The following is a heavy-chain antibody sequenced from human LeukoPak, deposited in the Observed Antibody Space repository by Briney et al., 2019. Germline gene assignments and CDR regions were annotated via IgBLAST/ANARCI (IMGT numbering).Heavy chain of an antibody. CDR1: GLTFSNYA. V-gene: IGHV3-23*01. CDR3: AKARGDRSSCGMDV. J-gene: IGHJ6*02. Sequence: GGSLRLSCAASGLTFSNYAMSWVRQAPGKGLEWVSAISGSGGGTYYAESVKGRFTISRDNSGDTLFLQMNSLRAEDTALYYCAKARGDRSSCGMDVWGQGTTVTVSS. D-gene: IGHD6-6*01. CDR2: ISGSGGGT.